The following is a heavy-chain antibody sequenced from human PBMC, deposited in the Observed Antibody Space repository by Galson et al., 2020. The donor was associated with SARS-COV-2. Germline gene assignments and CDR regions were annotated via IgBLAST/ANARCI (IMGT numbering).Heavy chain of an antibody. CDR1: GFSLSSYS. CDR2: ISSASSYI. V-gene: IGHV3-21*01. J-gene: IGHJ4*02. D-gene: IGHD3-9*01. CDR3: ATLSPTEQDW. Sequence: GGSLRLSCVASGFSLSSYSMNWVRQAPGKGLEWVSSISSASSYIYYADSVKGRFSISRDNAKNSLSLQMNSLRAEDTAVYYCATLSPTEQDWWGQGTLVTVSS.